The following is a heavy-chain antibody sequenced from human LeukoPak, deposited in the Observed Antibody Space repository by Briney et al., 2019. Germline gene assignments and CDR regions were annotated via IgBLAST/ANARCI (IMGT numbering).Heavy chain of an antibody. CDR3: AKDKWLRGYYYYYMDV. J-gene: IGHJ6*03. CDR2: ITWNGDST. D-gene: IGHD5-12*01. Sequence: GGSLRLSCAASGFTFNDYNMHWVRQAPGKGLEWVSLITWNGDSTYYADSVEGRFTISRDNSKNSLYLQMNSLRTEDTALYYCAKDKWLRGYYYYYMDVWGKGTTVTVSS. V-gene: IGHV3-43*01. CDR1: GFTFNDYN.